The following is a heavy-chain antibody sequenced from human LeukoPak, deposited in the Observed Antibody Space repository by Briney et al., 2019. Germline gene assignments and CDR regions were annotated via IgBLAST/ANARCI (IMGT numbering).Heavy chain of an antibody. CDR3: ARVGYCSGGSCYSRNWFDP. CDR2: INPNSGGT. D-gene: IGHD2-15*01. Sequence: ASVKVSCKASGYTFTGYYMHWVRQAPGQGLEWMGWINPNSGGTNYAQKFQGRVTMTRDTSISTAYMELSRLRSDDTAVYYCARVGYCSGGSCYSRNWFDPWDQGTLVTVSS. V-gene: IGHV1-2*02. J-gene: IGHJ5*02. CDR1: GYTFTGYY.